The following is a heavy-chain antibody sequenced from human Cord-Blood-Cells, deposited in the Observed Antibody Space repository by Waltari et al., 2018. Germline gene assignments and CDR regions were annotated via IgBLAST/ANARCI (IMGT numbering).Heavy chain of an antibody. D-gene: IGHD6-13*01. V-gene: IGHV1-8*01. CDR2: VNPNMCNT. Sequence: QVQLVQSGAEVKKPGASVKVSCKASGYTFTSYDINWVRQATGQGLEWMGWVNPNMCNTGYAQKFQGRVTMTRNTSISTAYIELSSLRSEDTAVYYCARGPLRIAAAGDYWGQGTLVTVSS. CDR3: ARGPLRIAAAGDY. CDR1: GYTFTSYD. J-gene: IGHJ4*02.